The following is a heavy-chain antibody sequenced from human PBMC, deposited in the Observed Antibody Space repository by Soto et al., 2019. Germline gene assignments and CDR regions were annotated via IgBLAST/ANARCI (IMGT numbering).Heavy chain of an antibody. D-gene: IGHD3-3*01. J-gene: IGHJ4*02. CDR2: VYHSRTT. CDR3: ATDGSGQPYYSGN. V-gene: IGHV4-4*02. Sequence: SETLSLSCAVSGAAITGNNGWSWVRQPPGKGLGRVGEVYHSRTTTYNPSLNSRVTFSVDKSKNQVSLKVTSVTAADTAVYYCATDGSGQPYYSGNWGQGTLVTVS. CDR1: GAAITGNNG.